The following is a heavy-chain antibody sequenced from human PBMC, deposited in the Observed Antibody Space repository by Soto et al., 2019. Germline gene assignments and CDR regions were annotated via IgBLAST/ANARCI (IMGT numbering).Heavy chain of an antibody. Sequence: GGSLRLSCAASGFTFTRYSMNWVRQAPGKGLEWVSSISSTTNYIYYGDSMKGRFTISRGNAKNSLYLEMNSLRAEDTAVYYCARESEDLTSNFDYWGQGTLVTVSS. CDR2: ISSTTNYI. CDR3: ARESEDLTSNFDY. V-gene: IGHV3-21*06. CDR1: GFTFTRYS. J-gene: IGHJ4*02.